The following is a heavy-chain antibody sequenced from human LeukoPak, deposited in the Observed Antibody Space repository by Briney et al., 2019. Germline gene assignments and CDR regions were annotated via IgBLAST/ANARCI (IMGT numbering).Heavy chain of an antibody. V-gene: IGHV3-74*01. J-gene: IGHJ4*02. CDR3: ARGPTSNWSGLDF. CDR2: ISPTGSTT. CDR1: GFSFSGHW. D-gene: IGHD6-6*01. Sequence: GRSLRLSCTPSGFSFSGHWMHWARQLPGKGLVWVSRISPTGSTTSYADSVKGRFTVSRDNAKNPLYLQVNNLRAEDTAVYYCARGPTSNWSGLDFWGPGTLLTVSS.